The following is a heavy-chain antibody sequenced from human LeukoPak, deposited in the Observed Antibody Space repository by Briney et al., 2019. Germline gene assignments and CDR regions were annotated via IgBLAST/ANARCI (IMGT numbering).Heavy chain of an antibody. CDR1: GFTFSSYA. J-gene: IGHJ4*02. CDR2: ISYDGSNK. CDR3: ARDPTRAMVTYFDY. Sequence: GGSLRLSCAASGFTFSSYAMHWVRQAPGKGLEWVSVISYDGSNKYYADSVKGRFTISRDNSKNTLYLQMNSLRAEDTAVYYCARDPTRAMVTYFDYWGQGTLVTVSS. V-gene: IGHV3-30*04. D-gene: IGHD5-18*01.